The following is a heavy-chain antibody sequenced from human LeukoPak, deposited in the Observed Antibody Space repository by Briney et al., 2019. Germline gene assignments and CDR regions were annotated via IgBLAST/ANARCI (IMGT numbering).Heavy chain of an antibody. CDR2: ISYDGSNK. D-gene: IGHD3-22*01. V-gene: IGHV3-30*04. Sequence: PGGSLRLSCEASGFTFSSYAMHWVRQAPGKGLEWVAVISYDGSNKYYADSVKGRFTISRDNSKNTLYLQVNSLRAEDTAVYYCASGAIVVAFNWGQGTLVTVSS. CDR3: ASGAIVVAFN. J-gene: IGHJ4*02. CDR1: GFTFSSYA.